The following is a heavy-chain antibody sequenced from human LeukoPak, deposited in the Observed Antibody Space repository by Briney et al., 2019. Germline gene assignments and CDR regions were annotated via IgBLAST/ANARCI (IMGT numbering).Heavy chain of an antibody. J-gene: IGHJ4*02. Sequence: GESLKISCEASGYSFTTYWIGWVRQMPGKGLEWMGIIYPGDSDTRYSPSFQGQVTISADKSISTAYLQWSSLKASDTAMYYCARRPTSGFYYYFDYWGQGTLVTVSS. D-gene: IGHD3-22*01. CDR3: ARRPTSGFYYYFDY. CDR1: GYSFTTYW. V-gene: IGHV5-51*01. CDR2: IYPGDSDT.